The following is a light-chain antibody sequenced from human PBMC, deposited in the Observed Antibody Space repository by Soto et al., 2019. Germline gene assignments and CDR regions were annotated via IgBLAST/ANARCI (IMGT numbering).Light chain of an antibody. CDR1: TSNIGTNP. Sequence: QSVLTQPPSASGTPGQRVTISCSGGTSNIGTNPVNWYQHLPGTAPKLLIYTNYQRPTGVPNRFSGSKSGTSASLAISGLQSEDEADYYCAAWDDSLNGYVFGTGTKLTVL. CDR2: TNY. J-gene: IGLJ1*01. CDR3: AAWDDSLNGYV. V-gene: IGLV1-44*01.